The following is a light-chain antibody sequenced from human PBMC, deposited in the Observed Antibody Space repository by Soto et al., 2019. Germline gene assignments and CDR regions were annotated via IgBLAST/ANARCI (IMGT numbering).Light chain of an antibody. CDR2: EVS. CDR3: TSYAGSDIGV. Sequence: QSALTQPPSASGSPGQSVTISCTGTSSDVGAYNYVSWYQQYPGNTPKLMIHEVSKRPSGVPDRFSGSKSGKTASLTVSGLQPEAEADYFCTSYAGSDIGVFGGGSKLTVL. J-gene: IGLJ3*02. CDR1: SSDVGAYNY. V-gene: IGLV2-8*01.